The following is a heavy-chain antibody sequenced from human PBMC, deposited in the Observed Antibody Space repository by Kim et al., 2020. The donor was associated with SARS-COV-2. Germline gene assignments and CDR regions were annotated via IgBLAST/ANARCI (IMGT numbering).Heavy chain of an antibody. CDR3: AREVGLLPAFDI. Sequence: GGSLRLSCAASGFTFSSYWMHWVRQAPGKGLVWVSRINSDGSCTSYADSVKGRFTISRDNAKNTLYLQMNSLRAEDTAVYYCAREVGLLPAFDIWGQGTMVTVSS. D-gene: IGHD1-26*01. CDR1: GFTFSSYW. CDR2: INSDGSCT. J-gene: IGHJ3*02. V-gene: IGHV3-74*01.